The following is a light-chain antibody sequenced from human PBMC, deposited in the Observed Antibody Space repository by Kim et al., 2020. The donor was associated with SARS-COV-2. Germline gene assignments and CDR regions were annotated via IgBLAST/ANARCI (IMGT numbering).Light chain of an antibody. CDR1: SSDVGGYNY. CDR2: DVT. J-gene: IGLJ3*02. Sequence: GQSVTISCTGTSSDVGGYNYVSWYQHHPGKAPKVMIYDVTKRPSGVPDRFSGSKSGNTASLTISGLQAEDEADYYCCSYAGSYTLVFGGGTKLTVL. V-gene: IGLV2-11*01. CDR3: CSYAGSYTLV.